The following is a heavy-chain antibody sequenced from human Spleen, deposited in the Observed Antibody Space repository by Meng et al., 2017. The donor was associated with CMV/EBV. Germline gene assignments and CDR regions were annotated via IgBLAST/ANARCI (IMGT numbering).Heavy chain of an antibody. CDR2: VNHGGGT. V-gene: IGHV4-34*01. J-gene: IGHJ4*02. CDR1: GGSFSSSY. D-gene: IGHD4-17*01. CDR3: ARSGGYGDYGGHSRSQSYFDS. Sequence: SETLSLTCAVYGGSFSSSYWTWIRQSPGKGLEWIGQVNHGGGTDYNPSLKSRVTMSVDKSKSQVSLRLTSVTAADTAVYYCARSGGYGDYGGHSRSQSYFDSWGQGTLVTVSS.